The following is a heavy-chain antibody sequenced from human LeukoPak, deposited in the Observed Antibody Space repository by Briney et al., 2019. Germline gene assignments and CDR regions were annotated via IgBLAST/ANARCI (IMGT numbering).Heavy chain of an antibody. V-gene: IGHV3-23*01. Sequence: GGSLRLSREGSGFSLDRYAMRWVRPSAGEGREWVSAVTGTVGNTYHADSGEDRFTISRDKSKNMVYLQMNSLRAEDTAIYYCAKVHGSGNYRFDFWGQGTLVTVSS. J-gene: IGHJ4*02. CDR1: GFSLDRYA. CDR3: AKVHGSGNYRFDF. CDR2: VTGTVGNT. D-gene: IGHD3-10*01.